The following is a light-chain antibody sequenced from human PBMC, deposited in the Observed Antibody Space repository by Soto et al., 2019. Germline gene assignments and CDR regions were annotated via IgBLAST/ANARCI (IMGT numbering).Light chain of an antibody. CDR3: QSYDTSLSGSEV. J-gene: IGLJ1*01. CDR2: GNG. V-gene: IGLV1-40*01. Sequence: QSVLTQPPSVSGAPAQRVTISCTGSSSNIGAGHDVHWYQHLPGTAPKLLIYGNGNRPSGIPDRFSGSKSGTSASLAITGLQAEYEADYYCQSYDTSLSGSEVFGTGTKVTVL. CDR1: SSNIGAGHD.